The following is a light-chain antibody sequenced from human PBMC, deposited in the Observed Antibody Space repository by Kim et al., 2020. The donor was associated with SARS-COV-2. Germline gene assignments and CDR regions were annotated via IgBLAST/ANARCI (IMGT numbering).Light chain of an antibody. CDR2: GGS. CDR1: QSVGSTY. Sequence: EIVVTQSPDTLSLSPGESATLSCRASQSVGSTYLAWYQQKPGQAPRLLIYGGSRRATGIPDRFSGSGSGTDFTLAISRLEPEDFAVYYCQQYLISPWTFGQGTKVDIK. J-gene: IGKJ1*01. V-gene: IGKV3-20*01. CDR3: QQYLISPWT.